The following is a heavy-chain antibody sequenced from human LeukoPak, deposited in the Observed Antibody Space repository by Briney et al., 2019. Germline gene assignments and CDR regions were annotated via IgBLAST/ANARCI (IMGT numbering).Heavy chain of an antibody. CDR3: ARLGSSWTGYYYYYMDV. V-gene: IGHV4-34*01. D-gene: IGHD6-13*01. J-gene: IGHJ6*03. CDR2: INHSGST. Sequence: PSETLSLTCAVYGGSFSGYYWSWIRQPPGKGLEWIGEINHSGSTNYNPSLKSRVTISVDTSKNQFSLKLSSVTAADTAVYCCARLGSSWTGYYYYYMDVWGKGTTVTVSS. CDR1: GGSFSGYY.